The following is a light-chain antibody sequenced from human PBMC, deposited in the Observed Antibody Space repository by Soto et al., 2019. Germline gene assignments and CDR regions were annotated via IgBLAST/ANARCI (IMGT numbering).Light chain of an antibody. J-gene: IGLJ3*02. CDR1: SSNIGKNA. CDR2: YDD. V-gene: IGLV1-36*01. CDR3: AAWDDSLNVVL. Sequence: QSVLTQPPSVSEAPRQRVTISCSGNSSNIGKNAVNWYQHLPGKAPKLLIYYDDLLPSGVSDRFSGSKSGTSASLAISGLQSDDEGDYYCAAWDDSLNVVLFGGGIKLTVL.